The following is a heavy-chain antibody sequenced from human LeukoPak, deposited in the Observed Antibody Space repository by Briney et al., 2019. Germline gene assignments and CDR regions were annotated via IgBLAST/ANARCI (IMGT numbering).Heavy chain of an antibody. J-gene: IGHJ4*02. Sequence: SETLSLTCSVSGGSISSSSYYWAWIRQPPGKGLEWIANIYYSGSTYFNPSLKSRVTISIDTSKNQFSLKLTSVTAADTAVYYCARQTGSGLFILPGGQGTLVTVSS. CDR1: GGSISSSSYY. CDR3: ARQTGSGLFILP. CDR2: IYYSGST. D-gene: IGHD3/OR15-3a*01. V-gene: IGHV4-39*01.